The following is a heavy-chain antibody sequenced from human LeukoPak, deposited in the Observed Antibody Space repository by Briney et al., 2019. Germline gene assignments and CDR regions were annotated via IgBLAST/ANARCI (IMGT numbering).Heavy chain of an antibody. Sequence: GGSLRLSCAASGFTFSDYYMSWIRQAPGKGLEWVSYISSSGSTIYYADSVKGRFTISRDNAKNSLYLQMNSLRAEDTAVYYCAKATYGSGSYLEYFDYWGQGTLVTVSS. CDR2: ISSSGSTI. J-gene: IGHJ4*02. CDR1: GFTFSDYY. D-gene: IGHD3-10*01. CDR3: AKATYGSGSYLEYFDY. V-gene: IGHV3-11*01.